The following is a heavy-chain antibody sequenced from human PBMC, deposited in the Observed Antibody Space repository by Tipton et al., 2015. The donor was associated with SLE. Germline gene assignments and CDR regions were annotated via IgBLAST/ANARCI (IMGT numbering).Heavy chain of an antibody. Sequence: SLRLSCAASGFSFDDYAMHWVRQAPGKGLEWVAGIGWDSAYIAYEDSVEGRFTISRDNAKESLYLQMDSLRPDDTAFYYCVRVGTPDYYMDVWGKGTRVTVSS. D-gene: IGHD7-27*01. V-gene: IGHV3-9*01. CDR2: IGWDSAYI. CDR3: VRVGTPDYYMDV. J-gene: IGHJ6*03. CDR1: GFSFDDYA.